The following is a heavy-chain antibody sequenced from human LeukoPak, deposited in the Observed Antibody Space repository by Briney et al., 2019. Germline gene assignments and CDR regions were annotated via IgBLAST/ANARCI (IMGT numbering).Heavy chain of an antibody. CDR2: IYYSGST. D-gene: IGHD3-10*01. J-gene: IGHJ4*02. CDR1: GGSISTYY. V-gene: IGHV4-59*01. CDR3: ARAHYASGSFFDY. Sequence: SETLSLTCTVSGGSISTYYWSWIRQPPGKGLEWIGYIYYSGSTNYNPSLKSRVTISVDTSKNQFSLKLSSVTAADTAVYYCARAHYASGSFFDYWAREPWSPSPQ.